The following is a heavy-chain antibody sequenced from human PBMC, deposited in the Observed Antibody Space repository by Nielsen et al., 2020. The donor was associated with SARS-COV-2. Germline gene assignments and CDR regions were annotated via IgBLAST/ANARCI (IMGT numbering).Heavy chain of an antibody. CDR3: AKVCGDYVGFFDV. D-gene: IGHD4-17*01. CDR1: GFTFDDYA. Sequence: SLKISCVGSGFTFDDYAMHWVRQAPGKGLEWVSGISWNSVSIDYADSVKGRFTISRDNAKSSLYLQMNSLRAEDTAFYYCAKVCGDYVGFFDVWGRGTLVTVSS. V-gene: IGHV3-9*01. J-gene: IGHJ2*01. CDR2: ISWNSVSI.